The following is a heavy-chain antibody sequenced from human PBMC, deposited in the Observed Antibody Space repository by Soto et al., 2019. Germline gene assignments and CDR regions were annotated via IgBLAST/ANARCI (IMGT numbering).Heavy chain of an antibody. CDR1: GYTFTSYA. CDR2: INAGNGNT. Sequence: ASVKVSCKASGYTFTSYAMHWVRQAPGQRLEWMGWINAGNGNTKYSQKFQGRVTITRDTSASTAYMELSSLRSEDTAVYYCARGVPEIAVAAYKAPLGYWGQGTLVTVSS. V-gene: IGHV1-3*01. J-gene: IGHJ4*02. D-gene: IGHD6-19*01. CDR3: ARGVPEIAVAAYKAPLGY.